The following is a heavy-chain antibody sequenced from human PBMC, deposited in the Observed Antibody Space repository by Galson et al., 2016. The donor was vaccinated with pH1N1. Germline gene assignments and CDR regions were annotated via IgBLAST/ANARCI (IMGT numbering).Heavy chain of an antibody. J-gene: IGHJ4*02. CDR3: VKDANYNANERDY. CDR1: GFSFSSNA. CDR2: ISSDGIGT. V-gene: IGHV3-64D*09. D-gene: IGHD1-7*01. Sequence: SLRLSCAASGFSFSSNAMHWVRQAPGKGLQYVSAISSDGIGTYYADSVKDRFTVSRDNSKNTLYLQMSALRAEDTALYYCVKDANYNANERDYWGQGTLVIVSS.